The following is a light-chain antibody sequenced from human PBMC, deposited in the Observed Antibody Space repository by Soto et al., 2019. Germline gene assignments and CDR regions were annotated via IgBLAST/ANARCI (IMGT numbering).Light chain of an antibody. V-gene: IGKV3D-15*01. CDR1: QSVSSD. Sequence: EKGVYQKLATVSVTEGERATLSCRASQSVSSDLAWYHQKPGQAPRLLIYGVSTRATGIPARFSGGGSGTEFTLTISILQPDDFATYYCQQYNIYSWTCGQGTKVDI. CDR3: QQYNIYSWT. CDR2: GVS. J-gene: IGKJ1*01.